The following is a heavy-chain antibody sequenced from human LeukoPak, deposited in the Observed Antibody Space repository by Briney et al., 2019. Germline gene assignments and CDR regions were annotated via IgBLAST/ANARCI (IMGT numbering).Heavy chain of an antibody. D-gene: IGHD3-3*01. CDR3: AKSIFGVVPPGYYFDY. Sequence: GGSLRLSCAASGFTFSSYWMHWVRQAPGKGLVWVSRINSDGSSTTYADSVKGRFTISRDNSKNTLYLQMNSLRAEDTAVYYCAKSIFGVVPPGYYFDYWGQGTLVTVSS. CDR2: INSDGSST. CDR1: GFTFSSYW. V-gene: IGHV3-74*01. J-gene: IGHJ4*02.